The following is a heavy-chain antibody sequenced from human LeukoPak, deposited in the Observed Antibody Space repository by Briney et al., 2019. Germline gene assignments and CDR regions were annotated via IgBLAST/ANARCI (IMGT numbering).Heavy chain of an antibody. Sequence: SETLSLTCAVYGGSFSGYYWSWIRQPPGKGLEWIGEINHSGSTNYNPSLKSRVTISVDTSKNQFSLKLSSVTAADTAVYYCARRAGYCSSTSCHLGDWFFDYWGQGTLVTVSS. CDR1: GGSFSGYY. CDR3: ARRAGYCSSTSCHLGDWFFDY. D-gene: IGHD2-2*01. J-gene: IGHJ4*02. V-gene: IGHV4-34*01. CDR2: INHSGST.